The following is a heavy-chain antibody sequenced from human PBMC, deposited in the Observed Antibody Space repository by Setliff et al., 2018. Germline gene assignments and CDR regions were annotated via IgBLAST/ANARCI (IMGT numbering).Heavy chain of an antibody. CDR3: ARDSREYYFDY. CDR2: VDWDDDK. D-gene: IGHD3-22*01. V-gene: IGHV2-70*04. J-gene: IGHJ4*02. Sequence: SGPTLVNPTQTLTLTCTYSGFSFGISGMRLSWIRQAPGKALEWLARVDWDDDKFYSTSLATRLTISKDTFKNQVILTMTNIDPADTATYFCARDSREYYFDYWGQGILVTVSS. CDR1: GFSFGISGMR.